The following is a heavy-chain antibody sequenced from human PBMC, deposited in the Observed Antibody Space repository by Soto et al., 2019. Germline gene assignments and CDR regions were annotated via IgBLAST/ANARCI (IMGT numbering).Heavy chain of an antibody. V-gene: IGHV1-18*01. CDR3: ARGGSYDFLSGYDLPFYY. CDR1: GYTFTISG. Sequence: AQVKVSRTPSGYTFTISGITCISHGTGQRIEWMGWISAYNGNTNYAQKLQGRVTMTTDTSTSTAYMELSGLRSDDTAVYYCARGGSYDFLSGYDLPFYYCGQGTLVTVSS. CDR2: ISAYNGNT. D-gene: IGHD3-3*01. J-gene: IGHJ4*02.